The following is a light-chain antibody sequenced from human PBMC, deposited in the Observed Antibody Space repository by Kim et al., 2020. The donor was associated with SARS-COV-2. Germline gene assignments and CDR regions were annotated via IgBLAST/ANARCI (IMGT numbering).Light chain of an antibody. CDR3: QAWDSSPAV. CDR2: QDS. Sequence: SYELTQPPSVSVSPGQTASITCSGDNLGDKYACWYQQKPGQSPVLVIYQDSKRPSGIPERFSGSNSGNTATLTISGTQAMDEADYYCQAWDSSPAVFGGG. J-gene: IGLJ2*01. CDR1: NLGDKY. V-gene: IGLV3-1*01.